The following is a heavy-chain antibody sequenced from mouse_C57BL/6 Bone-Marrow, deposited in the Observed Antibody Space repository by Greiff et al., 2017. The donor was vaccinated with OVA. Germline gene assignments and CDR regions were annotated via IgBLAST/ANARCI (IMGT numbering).Heavy chain of an antibody. CDR1: GFTFSSYG. Sequence: VQLKESGGDLVKPGGSLKLSCAASGFTFSSYGMSWVRQTPDKRLEWVATVSRGSSTIYYADTVKGRFTLSRDNAKTTLFLQMTRQRSEDTSRDYCARLYYSNYYAMDDWGQGTSGTVSS. D-gene: IGHD2-12*01. V-gene: IGHV5-6*01. CDR2: VSRGSSTI. CDR3: ARLYYSNYYAMDD. J-gene: IGHJ4*01.